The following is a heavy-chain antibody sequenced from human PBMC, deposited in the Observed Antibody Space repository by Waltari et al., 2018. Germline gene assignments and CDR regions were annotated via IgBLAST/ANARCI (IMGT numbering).Heavy chain of an antibody. D-gene: IGHD2-2*01. CDR1: GYTFTSYG. V-gene: IGHV1-18*01. CDR2: ISAYNSNT. Sequence: QVQLVQSGAEVKKPGASVKVSCKASGYTFTSYGISWVRQAPGQGLEWMGWISAYNSNTNYAQKLPVRVTMTTDTSTSTAYMELRSLRSDDTAVYYCARVPAAIGGVNWFDPWGQGTLVTVSS. J-gene: IGHJ5*02. CDR3: ARVPAAIGGVNWFDP.